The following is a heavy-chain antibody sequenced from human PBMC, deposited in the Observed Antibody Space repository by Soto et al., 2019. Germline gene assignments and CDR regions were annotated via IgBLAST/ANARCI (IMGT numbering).Heavy chain of an antibody. CDR3: ASITGNTPRGYYYFYYGMDV. Sequence: PGESLKISCKGSGYSFTSYWISWVRQMPGKGLEWMGRIDPSDSYTNYSPSFQGHVTISADKSISTAYLQWSSLKASDTAMYYCASITGNTPRGYYYFYYGMDVWGQGTKVTVFS. CDR2: IDPSDSYT. CDR1: GYSFTSYW. V-gene: IGHV5-10-1*01. J-gene: IGHJ6*02. D-gene: IGHD1-7*01.